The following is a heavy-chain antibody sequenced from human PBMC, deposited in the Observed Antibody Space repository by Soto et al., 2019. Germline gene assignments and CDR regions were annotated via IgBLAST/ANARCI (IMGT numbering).Heavy chain of an antibody. J-gene: IGHJ6*02. D-gene: IGHD3-10*01. CDR2: INHSGST. CDR3: ASHHGSGSYYYYYYGMDV. CDR1: GGSFSGYY. Sequence: SETLSLTCAVYGGSFSGYYWSWIRQPPGKGLEWIGEINHSGSTNYNPSLKSRVTISVDTSKNQFSLKLSSVTAADTAVYYCASHHGSGSYYYYYYGMDVWGQGTTVTVSS. V-gene: IGHV4-34*01.